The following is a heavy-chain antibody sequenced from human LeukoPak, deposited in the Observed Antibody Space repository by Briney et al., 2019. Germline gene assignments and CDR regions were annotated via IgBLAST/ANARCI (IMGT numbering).Heavy chain of an antibody. CDR2: ISRSGATI. CDR1: GFTFSNYE. CDR3: ARDHATYYYDSSGYYDY. J-gene: IGHJ4*02. V-gene: IGHV3-48*03. Sequence: TGGSLRLSCAASGFTFSNYEMNWVRQAPGKGLEWVSFISRSGATIYYTDSVKGRFTISRDNAKNSLYLQMNSLRAEDTAVYYCARDHATYYYDSSGYYDYWGQGTLVTVSS. D-gene: IGHD3-22*01.